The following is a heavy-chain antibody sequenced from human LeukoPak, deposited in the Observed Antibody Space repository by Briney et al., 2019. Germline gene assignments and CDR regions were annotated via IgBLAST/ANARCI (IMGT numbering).Heavy chain of an antibody. D-gene: IGHD3-10*01. Sequence: GGSLRLSCAVSGVTFSSYAMGWVRQAPGKGLEWVSAISGSGGSTYYADSVRGRFTISRDNSKNTLYLQMNSLRAEDTAVYYCAKDQGWFGELRKYYFDYWGQGTLVTVST. V-gene: IGHV3-23*01. J-gene: IGHJ4*02. CDR1: GVTFSSYA. CDR2: ISGSGGST. CDR3: AKDQGWFGELRKYYFDY.